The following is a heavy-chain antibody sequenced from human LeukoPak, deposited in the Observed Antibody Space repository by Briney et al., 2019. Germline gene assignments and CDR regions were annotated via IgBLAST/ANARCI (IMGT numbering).Heavy chain of an antibody. J-gene: IGHJ5*02. CDR3: ARGDVYASDNWFDP. CDR1: GGSFSGYY. D-gene: IGHD2-8*01. V-gene: IGHV4-34*01. Sequence: SETLSLTCAVYGGSFSGYYWSWIRQPPGKGLEWIGEINHSGSTNYNPSLKSRVTISVDTSKNQLSLKLSSVTAADTAVYYCARGDVYASDNWFDPWGQGTLVTVSS. CDR2: INHSGST.